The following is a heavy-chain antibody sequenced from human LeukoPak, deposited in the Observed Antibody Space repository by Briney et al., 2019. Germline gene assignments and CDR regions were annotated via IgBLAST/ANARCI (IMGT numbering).Heavy chain of an antibody. J-gene: IGHJ6*03. Sequence: GGSLRLSCVASGFPFPTYDMMWVRQAPGKGLEWVSSVRVSDGARFYADSVKGRFTISRDNSKNTLYLQMNSLRVEDTAVYYCAKTSLSWSGYYLGDYYYYYMDVWGKGTTVTVSS. CDR1: GFPFPTYD. D-gene: IGHD3-3*01. V-gene: IGHV3-23*01. CDR3: AKTSLSWSGYYLGDYYYYYMDV. CDR2: VRVSDGAR.